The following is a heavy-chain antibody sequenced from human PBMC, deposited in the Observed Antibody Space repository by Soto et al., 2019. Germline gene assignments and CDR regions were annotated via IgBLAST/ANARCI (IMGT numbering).Heavy chain of an antibody. Sequence: QLQLQESGSGLVKPSQTLSLTCAVSGGSISSGGYSWSWIRQPPGNGLEWNGYIYHSGSTSYNPSLXSXITISVDRAKYQLSLKLSSVAAADTAVSYCARVRGLWGRGTLVTVSS. J-gene: IGHJ2*01. CDR3: ARVRGL. CDR2: IYHSGST. D-gene: IGHD3-10*01. V-gene: IGHV4-30-2*01. CDR1: GGSISSGGYS.